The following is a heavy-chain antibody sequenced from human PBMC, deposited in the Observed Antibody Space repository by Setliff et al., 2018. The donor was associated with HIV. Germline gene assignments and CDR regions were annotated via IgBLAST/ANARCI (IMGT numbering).Heavy chain of an antibody. CDR2: ITPFNGNT. J-gene: IGHJ3*02. D-gene: IGHD6-13*01. CDR1: GYTFTYRY. V-gene: IGHV1-45*02. CDR3: ARSSRVAAAGARVPDAFDI. Sequence: SVKVSCKASGYTFTYRYLHWVRQAPGQALEWMGWITPFNGNTNYAQKFQDRVTITRDRPMSTAYMELSSLRSEDTAMYYCARSSRVAAAGARVPDAFDIWGQGTMVTVSS.